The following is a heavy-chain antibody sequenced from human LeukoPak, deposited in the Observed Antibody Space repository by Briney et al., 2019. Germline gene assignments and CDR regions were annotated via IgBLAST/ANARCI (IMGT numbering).Heavy chain of an antibody. V-gene: IGHV3-7*01. CDR2: IKEDGSEN. J-gene: IGHJ4*02. D-gene: IGHD1-1*01. Sequence: GGSLRLSCAACGFTFSRYWMTWVRQAPGRGREWVANIKEDGSENSYVEPVKGRFTISRDNAKNSLYLQLDSLRAEDTAVYGCARQRYSDYWGQGTLGTVPS. CDR1: GFTFSRYW. CDR3: ARQRYSDY.